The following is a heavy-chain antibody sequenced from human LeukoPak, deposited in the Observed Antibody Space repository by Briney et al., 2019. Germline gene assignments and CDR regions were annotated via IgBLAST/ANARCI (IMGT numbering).Heavy chain of an antibody. V-gene: IGHV1-18*01. D-gene: IGHD2-21*02. CDR3: ARDRGYAYCGGDCYPTIDY. Sequence: PRASVKVSCKASGYTFTSYGISWVRQAPGQGLEWMGWISAYNGNTNYAQKLQGRVTMTTDTSTSTAYMELRSLRSDDTAVYYCARDRGYAYCGGDCYPTIDYWGQGTLVTVSS. CDR1: GYTFTSYG. J-gene: IGHJ4*02. CDR2: ISAYNGNT.